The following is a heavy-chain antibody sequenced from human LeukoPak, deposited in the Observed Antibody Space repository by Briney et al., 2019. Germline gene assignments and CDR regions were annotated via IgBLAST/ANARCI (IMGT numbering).Heavy chain of an antibody. CDR1: GGSIISSRYY. CDR2: IYYSGST. Sequence: SETLSLTCTVSGGSIISSRYYWGWIRQPPGKGLEWIGSIYYSGSTYYNPSLKSRVTIPIDTSKNQFSLKLSSVTAADTAVYYCARHDSSGYYYAPFLDYWGQGTLVTVSS. V-gene: IGHV4-39*01. J-gene: IGHJ4*02. CDR3: ARHDSSGYYYAPFLDY. D-gene: IGHD3-22*01.